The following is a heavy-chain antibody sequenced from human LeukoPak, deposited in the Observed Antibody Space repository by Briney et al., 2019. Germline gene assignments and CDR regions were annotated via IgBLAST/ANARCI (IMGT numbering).Heavy chain of an antibody. V-gene: IGHV5-51*01. CDR1: GYSFTSYW. CDR2: IYPGDSDT. D-gene: IGHD6-19*01. Sequence: GESLKISCKGSGYSFTSYWIGWVRQMPGKGQEWMGIIYPGDSDTRYSPSFQGQVTISADKSISTAYLQWSSLKASDTAMYYCARGVDSSGWYFDYWGQGTLVTVSS. CDR3: ARGVDSSGWYFDY. J-gene: IGHJ4*02.